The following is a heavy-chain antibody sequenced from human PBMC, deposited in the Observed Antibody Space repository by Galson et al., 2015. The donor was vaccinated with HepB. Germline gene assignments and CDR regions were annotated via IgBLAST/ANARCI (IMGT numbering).Heavy chain of an antibody. CDR3: VKGRDYYYYYGMDV. V-gene: IGHV3-64D*06. CDR2: ISNNGGNT. CDR1: GFTFSSYA. J-gene: IGHJ6*02. Sequence: SLRLSCAASGFTFSSYAIHWVRQAPGKGLEYVSAISNNGGNTYYADSVKGRFTISRDNSKNTLYLQMSSLRAEDTAVYYCVKGRDYYYYYGMDVWGQGTTVTVSS.